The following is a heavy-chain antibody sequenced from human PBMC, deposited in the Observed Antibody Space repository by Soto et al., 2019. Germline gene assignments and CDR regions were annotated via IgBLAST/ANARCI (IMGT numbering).Heavy chain of an antibody. D-gene: IGHD4-4*01. CDR2: IYYSGNT. CDR3: ARRVTRPERFDY. V-gene: IGHV4-39*01. CDR1: GGSISRSSYY. J-gene: IGHJ4*02. Sequence: QLQLQESGPGLVKPSETLSLTCTVSGGSISRSSYYWGWIRQPPGKGLEWIGNIYYSGNTYYNPSLQSRDTISVDTSKNQFSLKLTSATAADTAVYYCARRVTRPERFDYWGQGALVTVSS.